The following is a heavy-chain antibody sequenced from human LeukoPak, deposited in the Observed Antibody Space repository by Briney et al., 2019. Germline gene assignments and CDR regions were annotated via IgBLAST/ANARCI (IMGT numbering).Heavy chain of an antibody. J-gene: IGHJ4*02. D-gene: IGHD3-10*01. CDR3: AKSGRFGELLPLDY. CDR2: ISGSGGST. V-gene: IGHV3-23*01. Sequence: GGSLRLSCAASGFTFSSYAMSWVRQAPGKGLEWVSAISGSGGSTYYADSVKGRFTISRDNSKNTLYLQMNSLRAEDTAVYYCAKSGRFGELLPLDYWGQGTLVTVSS. CDR1: GFTFSSYA.